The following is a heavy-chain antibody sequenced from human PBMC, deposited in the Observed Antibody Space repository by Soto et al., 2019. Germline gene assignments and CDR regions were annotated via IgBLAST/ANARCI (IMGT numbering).Heavy chain of an antibody. D-gene: IGHD2-15*01. Sequence: EVQLVESGGGLVQPGGSRRLSCAVSGLTFGSSWMHWVRQAPGKGLVWVSRINVDGSATHYADSVQGRFTISRDNAKNILYLQMTNLSAEDTAVYYCARDRGSYNGIFDYWGQGTLVTVSS. V-gene: IGHV3-74*01. J-gene: IGHJ4*02. CDR3: ARDRGSYNGIFDY. CDR1: GLTFGSSW. CDR2: INVDGSAT.